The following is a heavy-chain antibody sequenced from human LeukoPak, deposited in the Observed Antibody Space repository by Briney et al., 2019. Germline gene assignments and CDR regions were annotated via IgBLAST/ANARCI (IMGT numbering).Heavy chain of an antibody. J-gene: IGHJ4*02. CDR3: ARYVWGSYRFRLDY. CDR2: ISSSSSYI. D-gene: IGHD3-16*02. V-gene: IGHV3-21*01. CDR1: GFTFSSYW. Sequence: GGSLRLSCAASGFTFSSYWMSWVCQAPGKGLEWVSSISSSSSYIYYADSVKGRFTISRDNAKNSLYLQMNSLRAEDTAVYYCARYVWGSYRFRLDYWGQGTLVTVSS.